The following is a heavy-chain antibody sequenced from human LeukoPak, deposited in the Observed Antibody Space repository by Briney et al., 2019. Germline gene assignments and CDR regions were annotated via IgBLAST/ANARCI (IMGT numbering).Heavy chain of an antibody. CDR3: ARSGSSADLDY. J-gene: IGHJ4*02. CDR2: ISGSGDST. Sequence: AGGSLRLSCAASGFTFSSNAMSWVRQAPGKGLEWVSAISGSGDSTFYADSVKGRFTISRDNSKNTLYLQMNSLRAEDTAVYYCARSGSSADLDYWGQGTLVTVSS. CDR1: GFTFSSNA. D-gene: IGHD1-26*01. V-gene: IGHV3-23*01.